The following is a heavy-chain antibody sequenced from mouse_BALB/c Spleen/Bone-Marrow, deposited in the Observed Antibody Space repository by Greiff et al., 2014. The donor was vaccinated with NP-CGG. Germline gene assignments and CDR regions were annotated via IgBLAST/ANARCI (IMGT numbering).Heavy chain of an antibody. D-gene: IGHD1-2*01. J-gene: IGHJ4*01. CDR2: IWADGST. V-gene: IGHV2-9*02. Sequence: VKLVESGPGLVAPSQSLSITCTVSGFSLTNYGVHWVRQPPGKGLEWLGVIWADGSTNYNSALMSRLSISKDNSKSQVFFKMNSLQTDDTAMYYCARITTARGAMDYWGQGTSVTVSS. CDR3: ARITTARGAMDY. CDR1: GFSLTNYG.